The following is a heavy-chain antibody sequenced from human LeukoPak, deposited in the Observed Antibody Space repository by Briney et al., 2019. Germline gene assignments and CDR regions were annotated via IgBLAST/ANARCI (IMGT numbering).Heavy chain of an antibody. V-gene: IGHV1-69*05. CDR1: GGTFSSYA. D-gene: IGHD3-22*01. J-gene: IGHJ3*02. CDR3: ARSVDYYDSSGYYFGAFDI. Sequence: SVKVSCKASGGTFSSYAISWVRQAPGQGLEWMGRIIPIFGTANYAQKFQGRVTTTTDEPTSTAYMELSSLRSEDTAVYYCARSVDYYDSSGYYFGAFDIWGQGTMVTVSS. CDR2: IIPIFGTA.